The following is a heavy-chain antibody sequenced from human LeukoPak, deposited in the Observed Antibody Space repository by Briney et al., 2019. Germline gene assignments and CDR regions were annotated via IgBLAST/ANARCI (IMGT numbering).Heavy chain of an antibody. Sequence: GGSLRLSCAASGFTFDDYGMSWVRQAPGKGLEWVSGINWNGGSTGYADSVKGRFTISRDNAKNPLYLQMNSLRAEDTALYHCARDGESSSWGNTWFDLWGQGTLVTVSS. CDR3: ARDGESSSWGNTWFDL. D-gene: IGHD6-13*01. J-gene: IGHJ5*02. V-gene: IGHV3-20*01. CDR1: GFTFDDYG. CDR2: INWNGGST.